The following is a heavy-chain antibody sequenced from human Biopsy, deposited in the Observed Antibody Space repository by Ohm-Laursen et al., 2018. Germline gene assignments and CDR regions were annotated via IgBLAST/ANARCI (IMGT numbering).Heavy chain of an antibody. J-gene: IGHJ6*02. Sequence: TLSLTCAVYGDSFNGYYWSWIRQTPGRGLEWIGELNHSGRTNYNSSLKSRVNILVDTSKNQFSLKVRSVTAAETAVYYCVRGVDYYDPYHYYALDVWGQGTTVTVSS. CDR1: GDSFNGYY. CDR3: VRGVDYYDPYHYYALDV. V-gene: IGHV4-34*01. CDR2: LNHSGRT. D-gene: IGHD3-22*01.